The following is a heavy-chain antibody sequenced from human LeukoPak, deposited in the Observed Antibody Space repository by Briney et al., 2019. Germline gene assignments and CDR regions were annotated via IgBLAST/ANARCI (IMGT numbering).Heavy chain of an antibody. Sequence: SETLSLTCAVYGGSFSGYYWSWIRQPPGKGLEWIGEINHSGSTNYNPSLKSRVTISVDMSKNQFSLKLSSVTAADTAVYFCARDWGVGGRPGYMDVWGKGTTVTVSS. CDR2: INHSGST. J-gene: IGHJ6*03. CDR3: ARDWGVGGRPGYMDV. CDR1: GGSFSGYY. D-gene: IGHD6-6*01. V-gene: IGHV4-34*01.